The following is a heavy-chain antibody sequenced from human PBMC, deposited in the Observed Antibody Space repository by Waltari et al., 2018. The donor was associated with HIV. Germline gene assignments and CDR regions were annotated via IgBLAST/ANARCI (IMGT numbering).Heavy chain of an antibody. J-gene: IGHJ4*02. CDR1: GFTFSSYG. CDR3: ARERSGSGSFDY. V-gene: IGHV3-33*01. D-gene: IGHD3-22*01. CDR2: IWYEGSNK. Sequence: QVQLVESGGGVVQPGRSLRLSCAASGFTFSSYGMHWVRQAPGKGLEGVAVIWYEGSNKYYADSVKGRFTISRDNSKNTLYLQMNSLRAEDTAVYYCARERSGSGSFDYWGQGTLVTVSS.